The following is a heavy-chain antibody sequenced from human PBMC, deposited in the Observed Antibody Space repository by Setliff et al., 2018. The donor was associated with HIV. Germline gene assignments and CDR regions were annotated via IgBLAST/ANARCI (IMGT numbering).Heavy chain of an antibody. CDR3: ARVPTSSWYVTTQRTKEYFHH. CDR1: GGSIKSSSYY. V-gene: IGHV4-39*07. Sequence: SETPSLTCTVSGGSIKSSSYYWGWIRQPPGKGLEWIGSIYYSGNTYYNPSLKSRVTISEDTSRNQFSLRLSSVTAADTAIYYCARVPTSSWYVTTQRTKEYFHHWGQGTLVTVSS. D-gene: IGHD6-13*01. J-gene: IGHJ1*01. CDR2: IYYSGNT.